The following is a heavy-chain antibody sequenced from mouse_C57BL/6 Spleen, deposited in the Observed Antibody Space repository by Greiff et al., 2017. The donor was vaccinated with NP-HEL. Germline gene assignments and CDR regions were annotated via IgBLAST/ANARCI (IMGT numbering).Heavy chain of an antibody. J-gene: IGHJ2*01. CDR1: GFTFSDAW. V-gene: IGHV6-6*01. CDR3: TRKEDSPFDY. Sequence: EVHLVESGGGLVQPGGSMKLSCAASGFTFSDAWMDWVRQSPEKGLEWVAEIRNKANNHATYYAESVKGRFTISRDDSKSSVYLQMNSLRAEDTGIYYCTRKEDSPFDYWGQGTTLTVSS. CDR2: IRNKANNHAT.